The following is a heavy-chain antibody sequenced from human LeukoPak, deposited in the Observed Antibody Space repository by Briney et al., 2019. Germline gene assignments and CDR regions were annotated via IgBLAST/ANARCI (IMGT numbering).Heavy chain of an antibody. CDR1: GFAFSVYA. V-gene: IGHV3-30-3*01. Sequence: GGSLRLSCTASGFAFSVYAMSWLRQPPGKGLEWVAVISYDGSNKYYADSVKGRFTISRDNSKNTLYLQMNSLRAEDTAVYYCARDFEMATTDYWGQGTLVTVSS. CDR2: ISYDGSNK. J-gene: IGHJ4*02. CDR3: ARDFEMATTDY. D-gene: IGHD5-24*01.